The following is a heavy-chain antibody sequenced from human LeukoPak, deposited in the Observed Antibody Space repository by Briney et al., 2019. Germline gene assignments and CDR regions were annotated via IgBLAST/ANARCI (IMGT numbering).Heavy chain of an antibody. Sequence: PSETLSLTCAVYGGSFSGYYWSWIRQPPGKGLEWIGEINHSGSTNYNPSLKSRVTISVDTSKNQFSLKLSSVTAADTAVYYCARVRDSHWRIAARPSAPFDLWGRGTLVTVSS. V-gene: IGHV4-34*01. CDR1: GGSFSGYY. J-gene: IGHJ2*01. D-gene: IGHD6-6*01. CDR2: INHSGST. CDR3: ARVRDSHWRIAARPSAPFDL.